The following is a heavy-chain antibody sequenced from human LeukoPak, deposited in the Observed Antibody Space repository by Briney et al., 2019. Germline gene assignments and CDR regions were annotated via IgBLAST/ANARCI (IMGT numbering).Heavy chain of an antibody. CDR2: INHSGST. CDR3: ARGSSWSNADGMDV. D-gene: IGHD6-13*01. J-gene: IGHJ6*02. Sequence: SETLSLTCAVYGGSFSGYYWSWIRQPPGKGLEWIGEINHSGSTNYNPSLKSRVTISVDTSKNQFSLKLGSVTAADTAVYYCARGSSWSNADGMDVWGQGTTVTVSS. V-gene: IGHV4-34*01. CDR1: GGSFSGYY.